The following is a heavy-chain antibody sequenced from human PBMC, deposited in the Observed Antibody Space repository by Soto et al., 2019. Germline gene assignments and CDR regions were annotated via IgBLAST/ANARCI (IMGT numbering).Heavy chain of an antibody. CDR3: AKERIYCSGGSCYRADYYYGMDV. CDR2: ISGSGGST. J-gene: IGHJ6*02. V-gene: IGHV3-23*01. CDR1: GFTFSIYA. D-gene: IGHD2-15*01. Sequence: PGGSLRLSCAASGFTFSIYAMSWVRQAPGKGLEWVSAISGSGGSTYYADSVKGRFTISRDNSKNTLYLQMNSLRAEDTAVYYCAKERIYCSGGSCYRADYYYGMDVWGQGTTVTVSS.